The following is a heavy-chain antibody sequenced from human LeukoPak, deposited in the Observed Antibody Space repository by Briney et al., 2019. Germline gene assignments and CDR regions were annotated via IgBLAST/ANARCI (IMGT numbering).Heavy chain of an antibody. Sequence: GGSLRLSCAASGFTVSSNYMSWVRQAPGKGLEWVSVIYSGGSTYYADSVKGRFTISRDNSKNTLYLQMNSLRAEDTAVYYCARDDILTGYYLGYWGQGTLVTVSS. CDR2: IYSGGST. CDR1: GFTVSSNY. CDR3: ARDDILTGYYLGY. V-gene: IGHV3-66*01. J-gene: IGHJ4*02. D-gene: IGHD3-9*01.